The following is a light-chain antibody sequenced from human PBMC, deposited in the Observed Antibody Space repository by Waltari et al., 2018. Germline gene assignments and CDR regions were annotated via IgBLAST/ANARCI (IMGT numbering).Light chain of an antibody. Sequence: QSALTQPASASGSPGRQITISRTRTSSDVGSNNLVSWYQQPPGKAPKLVICEVSKRPSGVSLRFSGSKSGNTASLTISGLQAEDEADYYCCSYAGSSTVVFGGGTKLTVL. CDR2: EVS. CDR1: SSDVGSNNL. CDR3: CSYAGSSTVV. J-gene: IGLJ2*01. V-gene: IGLV2-23*02.